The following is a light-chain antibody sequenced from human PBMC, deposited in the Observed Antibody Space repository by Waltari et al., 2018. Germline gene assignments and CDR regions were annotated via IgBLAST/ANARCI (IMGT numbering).Light chain of an antibody. CDR3: SSYTGRGTVI. V-gene: IGLV2-14*01. CDR1: SRDVGYFNH. Sequence: QSALTQPASVSGSPGQSITISCTGTSRDVGYFNHVSWFQHHPDSPPKLRIYDVTDRPSGVSSRFSGSKSVNTASLTISGLQAEDEADYYCSSYTGRGTVIFGGGTKLTVL. CDR2: DVT. J-gene: IGLJ2*01.